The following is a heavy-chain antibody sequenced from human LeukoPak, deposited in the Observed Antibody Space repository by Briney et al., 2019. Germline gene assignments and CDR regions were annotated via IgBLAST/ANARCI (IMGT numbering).Heavy chain of an antibody. CDR3: AKDYSGWLNDAFDI. D-gene: IGHD5-12*01. J-gene: IGHJ3*02. Sequence: GGSLRLSCAASGFTFSSYGMHWVRQAPGKGLEWVAFIRYDGSNKYYADSVKGRFTISRDNSENTLYLQMNSLRAEDTAVYYCAKDYSGWLNDAFDIWGQGTMVAVSS. V-gene: IGHV3-30*02. CDR2: IRYDGSNK. CDR1: GFTFSSYG.